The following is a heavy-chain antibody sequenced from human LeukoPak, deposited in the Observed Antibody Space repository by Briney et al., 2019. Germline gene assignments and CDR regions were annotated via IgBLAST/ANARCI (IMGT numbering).Heavy chain of an antibody. Sequence: ASVKVSCKASGYTFTTYYMHWVRQAPGQGLEWMGIINPSGGSTSYAQKFQGRVTMTRDTSTSTVYMELSSLRSEDTAVYYCARGEYYYDSSGYYFDYWGQGTLVTVSS. V-gene: IGHV1-46*01. CDR3: ARGEYYYDSSGYYFDY. CDR2: INPSGGST. D-gene: IGHD3-22*01. J-gene: IGHJ4*02. CDR1: GYTFTTYY.